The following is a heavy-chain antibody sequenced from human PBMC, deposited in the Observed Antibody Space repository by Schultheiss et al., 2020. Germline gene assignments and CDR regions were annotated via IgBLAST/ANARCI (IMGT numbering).Heavy chain of an antibody. CDR1: GFTFSSYA. V-gene: IGHV3-30*04. CDR2: ISYDGSNK. D-gene: IGHD3-22*01. CDR3: ARGIRYYYDSSGYCDY. Sequence: GGSLRLSCAASGFTFSSYAMHWVRQAPGKGLEWVAVISYDGSNKYYADSVKGQFTISRDNSKNTLYLQMNSLRAEDTAVYYCARGIRYYYDSSGYCDYWGQGTLVTVSS. J-gene: IGHJ4*02.